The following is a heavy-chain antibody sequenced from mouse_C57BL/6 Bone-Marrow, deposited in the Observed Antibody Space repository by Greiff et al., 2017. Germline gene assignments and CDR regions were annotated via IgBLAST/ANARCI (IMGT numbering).Heavy chain of an antibody. V-gene: IGHV5-6*01. CDR1: GFTFSSYG. J-gene: IGHJ2*01. D-gene: IGHD2-5*01. CDR2: ISSGGSYT. Sequence: EVQRVESGGDLVKPGGSLKLSCAASGFTFSSYGMSWVRQTPDNRLEWVATISSGGSYTSYPDSVTGRFTISRYNAKNTLYLQMSSLKSEDTAMYDCARHKAYYSNYDYWGQRTTLTVAS. CDR3: ARHKAYYSNYDY.